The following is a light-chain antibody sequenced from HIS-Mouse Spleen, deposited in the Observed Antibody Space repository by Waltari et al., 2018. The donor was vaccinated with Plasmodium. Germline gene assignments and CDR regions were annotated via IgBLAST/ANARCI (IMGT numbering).Light chain of an antibody. CDR3: QQNYNTWT. V-gene: IGKV1-39*01. Sequence: DIQMTQSPSSLSASLGDRVPITCRASQSISSYLHWYQQKPGKAPKLLIYAASSLQSGGPSRFSGSGSGTDFTLTISSLQPEDFATYYCQQNYNTWTFGQGTKVEIK. CDR1: QSISSY. J-gene: IGKJ1*01. CDR2: AAS.